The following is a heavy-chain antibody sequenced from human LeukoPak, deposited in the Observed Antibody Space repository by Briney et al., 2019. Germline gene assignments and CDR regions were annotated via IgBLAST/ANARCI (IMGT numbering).Heavy chain of an antibody. J-gene: IGHJ4*02. CDR1: GGSFSGYY. Sequence: SETLSLTCAVYGGSFSGYYWSWIRQPPGKGLEWIGEINHSGSTNYNPSLKSRVTISVDTSENQFSLKLSSVTAADTAVYYCARDLSGYSGYDLDYWGQGTLVTVSS. CDR3: ARDLSGYSGYDLDY. D-gene: IGHD5-12*01. V-gene: IGHV4-34*01. CDR2: INHSGST.